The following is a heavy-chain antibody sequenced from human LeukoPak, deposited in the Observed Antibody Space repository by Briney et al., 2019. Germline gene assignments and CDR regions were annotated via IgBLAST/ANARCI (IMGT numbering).Heavy chain of an antibody. J-gene: IGHJ4*02. CDR3: AKDRGVIIGDYFDY. CDR2: ISSSSSTI. Sequence: GGSLRLSCAASGFTFSSYSMNWVRQAPGKGLEWVSYISSSSSTIYYADSVKGRFTISRDNAKNSLYLQMNSLRAEDTALYYCAKDRGVIIGDYFDYWGQGTLVTVSS. V-gene: IGHV3-48*04. CDR1: GFTFSSYS. D-gene: IGHD3-10*01.